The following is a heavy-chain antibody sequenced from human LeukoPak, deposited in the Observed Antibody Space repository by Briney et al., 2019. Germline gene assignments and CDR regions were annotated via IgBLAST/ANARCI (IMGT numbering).Heavy chain of an antibody. CDR2: ISGYNGNT. Sequence: ASVKVSCKASGYTFSNYGITWVRQAPGQGLEWMGWISGYNGNTNFAQKLQGRVSMTTDTSTYTSDMELRSLRSDDTAVYYCARSLGDSSGYYPLLFDYWGQGTLVIVSS. CDR1: GYTFSNYG. D-gene: IGHD3-22*01. J-gene: IGHJ4*02. V-gene: IGHV1-18*01. CDR3: ARSLGDSSGYYPLLFDY.